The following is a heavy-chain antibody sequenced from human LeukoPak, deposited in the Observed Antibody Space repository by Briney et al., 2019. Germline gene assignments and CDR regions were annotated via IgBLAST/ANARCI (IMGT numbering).Heavy chain of an antibody. V-gene: IGHV3-9*01. J-gene: IGHJ4*02. CDR3: AKDNRRHYTSGPNPDSLH. D-gene: IGHD6-19*01. CDR1: GFIFNNYA. CDR2: ISWNSGSI. Sequence: GVSLRLSCAGSGFIFNNYAMHWVRQPPGKGLEWVSGISWNSGSIDYADSVKGRFTISRDNAKNSLYLQMNSLRVEDTAFYYCAKDNRRHYTSGPNPDSLHWGQGALVTVSS.